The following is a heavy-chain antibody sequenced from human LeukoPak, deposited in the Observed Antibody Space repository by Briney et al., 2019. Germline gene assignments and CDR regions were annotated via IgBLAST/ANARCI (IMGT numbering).Heavy chain of an antibody. J-gene: IGHJ4*02. CDR2: ISGSGDST. Sequence: GGSLRLSCAASGFTFSSYAMSWVRQAPGKGLEWVSAISGSGDSTYYGDSVKGRFTISRDNSKSTLYLQMNSLRAEDTAVYYCARAIGVTCISTSCYSFDYWGQGTLVTVSS. D-gene: IGHD2-2*02. CDR3: ARAIGVTCISTSCYSFDY. CDR1: GFTFSSYA. V-gene: IGHV3-23*01.